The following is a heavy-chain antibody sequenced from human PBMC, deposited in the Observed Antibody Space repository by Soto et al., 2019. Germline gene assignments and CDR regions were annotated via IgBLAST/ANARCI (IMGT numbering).Heavy chain of an antibody. Sequence: EVQLVESGGGLVQPGGSLRLSCAASGFTFSNYWMHWVRQAPGKGLVWVSRIKSDGSSTNDADSVKGRFTSSRDNAKNTLYLQVNSLRVEDTAVYYCARGNNGMDVWGQGTTGTVAS. V-gene: IGHV3-74*01. J-gene: IGHJ6*02. CDR3: ARGNNGMDV. CDR1: GFTFSNYW. CDR2: IKSDGSST.